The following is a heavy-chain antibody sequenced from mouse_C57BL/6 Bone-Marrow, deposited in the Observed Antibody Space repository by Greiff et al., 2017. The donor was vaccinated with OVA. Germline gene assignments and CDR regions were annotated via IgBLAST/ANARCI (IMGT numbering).Heavy chain of an antibody. J-gene: IGHJ1*03. V-gene: IGHV1-63*01. D-gene: IGHD1-1*02. CDR2: IYPGGGYT. CDR1: GYTFTNYW. Sequence: VKLQESGAELVRPGTSVKMSCKASGYTFTNYWIGWAKQRPGHGLEWIGDIYPGGGYTNYNEKFKGKATLTADKSSSTAYMQFSSLTSEDSAIYYCARERWGDWYFDVWGTGTTVTVSS. CDR3: ARERWGDWYFDV.